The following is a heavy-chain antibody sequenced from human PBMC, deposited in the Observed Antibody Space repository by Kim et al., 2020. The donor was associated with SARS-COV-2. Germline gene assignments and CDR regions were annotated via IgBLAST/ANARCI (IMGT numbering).Heavy chain of an antibody. J-gene: IGHJ5*02. D-gene: IGHD6-19*01. Sequence: AVSVKSRITLTPDTSKNQFSLQLNSVTPEDSAVYYCARGGLAVAGSSFDPWGQGTLVTVSS. CDR3: ARGGLAVAGSSFDP. V-gene: IGHV6-1*01.